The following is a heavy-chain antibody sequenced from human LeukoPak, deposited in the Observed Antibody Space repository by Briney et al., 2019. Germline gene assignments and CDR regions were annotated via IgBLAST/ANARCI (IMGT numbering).Heavy chain of an antibody. J-gene: IGHJ4*02. D-gene: IGHD6-25*01. Sequence: PGGSLRLSCAASGFRFSTYAMSWVCQAPGKGLEWISGISGSTGSTYYADSVKGRFTISRDNSKNTLYLQMNTLRAEDTAVYYCAKSDPLMTAAGIFDYWGQGTLVTVSS. V-gene: IGHV3-23*01. CDR3: AKSDPLMTAAGIFDY. CDR1: GFRFSTYA. CDR2: ISGSTGST.